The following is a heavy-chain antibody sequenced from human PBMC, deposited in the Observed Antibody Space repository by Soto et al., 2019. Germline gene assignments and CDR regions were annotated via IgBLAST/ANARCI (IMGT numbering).Heavy chain of an antibody. J-gene: IGHJ4*02. D-gene: IGHD5-18*01. CDR3: ARERYSYGPYYFDY. V-gene: IGHV3-11*01. Sequence: MDWTGGSLRLSCAASGFTFSDYYMSWIRQAPGKGLEWVSSITSSGSTTYYTDSVKGRFTISRDNAKNSLYLQMNSLRAEDTAVYYCARERYSYGPYYFDYWGQGTLVTVSS. CDR1: GFTFSDYY. CDR2: ITSSGSTT.